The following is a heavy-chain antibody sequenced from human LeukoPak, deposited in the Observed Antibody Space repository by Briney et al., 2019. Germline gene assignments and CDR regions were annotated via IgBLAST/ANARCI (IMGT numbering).Heavy chain of an antibody. CDR2: MSGSGSST. CDR1: GFTFKTYA. CDR3: AKDAQGLVRGGIYFDF. J-gene: IGHJ4*02. V-gene: IGHV3-23*01. D-gene: IGHD6-19*01. Sequence: PGGSLRLSCAASGFTFKTYAMNWVRHVPGKGPEWVSSMSGSGSSTDYADSVKGRFTISRDNSKNTLYLQMNSPRAEDTALYYCAKDAQGLVRGGIYFDFWGQGSLVTVSS.